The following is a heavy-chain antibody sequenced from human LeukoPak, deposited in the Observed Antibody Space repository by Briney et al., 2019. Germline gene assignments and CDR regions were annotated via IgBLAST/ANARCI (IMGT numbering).Heavy chain of an antibody. Sequence: ASVKVSCKASGYTFTSYGISWVRQAPGQGLEWMGWISAYNGNTNYAQKLQGRVTMTTDTSTSTAYMELRSLRSDDTAVYYCARVKPIAAAGPNYYFDYWGQGTLVTVSS. CDR3: ARVKPIAAAGPNYYFDY. D-gene: IGHD6-13*01. V-gene: IGHV1-18*01. CDR2: ISAYNGNT. J-gene: IGHJ4*02. CDR1: GYTFTSYG.